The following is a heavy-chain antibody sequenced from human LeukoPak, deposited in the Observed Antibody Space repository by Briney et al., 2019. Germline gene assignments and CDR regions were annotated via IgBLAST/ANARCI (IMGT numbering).Heavy chain of an antibody. V-gene: IGHV3-23*01. Sequence: GGCLRLSCAASGFTFSSYAMNWVRPAPGKGVGGVSGMSNSGGSTYYADSVKGRFTISRDNSKNTLYLQMNSLRAEDTAVYYCAKETSSAFDYWGQGTLVTVSS. D-gene: IGHD6-13*01. J-gene: IGHJ4*02. CDR1: GFTFSSYA. CDR2: MSNSGGST. CDR3: AKETSSAFDY.